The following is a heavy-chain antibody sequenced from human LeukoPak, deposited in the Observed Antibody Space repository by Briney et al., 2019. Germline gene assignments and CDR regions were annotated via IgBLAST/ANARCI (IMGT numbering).Heavy chain of an antibody. J-gene: IGHJ3*02. D-gene: IGHD3-22*01. CDR3: ARGGSIVVVPNAFDI. Sequence: KVSCKASGYTFTSYWIGWVRQMPGKGLEWMGIIYPGDSDTRYSPSFQGQVTISADKSISTAYLQWSSLKASDTAMYYCARGGSIVVVPNAFDIWGQGTMVTVSS. V-gene: IGHV5-51*01. CDR2: IYPGDSDT. CDR1: GYTFTSYW.